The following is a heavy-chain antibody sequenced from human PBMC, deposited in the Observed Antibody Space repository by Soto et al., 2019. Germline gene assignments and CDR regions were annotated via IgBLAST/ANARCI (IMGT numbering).Heavy chain of an antibody. CDR1: AGSISSYY. CDR3: ARSDGRY. Sequence: SETLSLTCTVSAGSISSYYWSWIRQPPGRGLEWIGYIYYSGSTNYNPSLKSRVTISVDTSKNQFSLKLSSVTAADTAVYYCARSDGRYWGQGTLVTVSS. CDR2: IYYSGST. V-gene: IGHV4-59*01. J-gene: IGHJ4*02.